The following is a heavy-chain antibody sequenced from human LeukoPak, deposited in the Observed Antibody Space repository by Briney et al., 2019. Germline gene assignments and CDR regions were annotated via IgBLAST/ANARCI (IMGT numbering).Heavy chain of an antibody. J-gene: IGHJ4*02. CDR2: VYHTGST. CDR1: GGSLTTHY. CDR3: AREGRLGMKYYFDS. Sequence: SETLSLTCNVSGGSLTTHYWSWVRQSPDKGLEWIGQVYHTGSTHYNPSLRSRFTISVDTSKNKVLLTLTSVSAADTAVYYCAREGRLGMKYYFDSWGPGTRVIVSS. D-gene: IGHD3-16*01. V-gene: IGHV4-59*11.